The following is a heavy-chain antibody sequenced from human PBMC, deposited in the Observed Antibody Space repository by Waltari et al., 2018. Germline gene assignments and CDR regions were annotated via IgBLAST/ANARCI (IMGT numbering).Heavy chain of an antibody. J-gene: IGHJ4*02. CDR3: ARVQLGYCASTSCSQFYFDD. V-gene: IGHV4-39*01. CDR1: GGSIANTHHS. D-gene: IGHD2-2*01. CDR2: IYYSGTT. Sequence: QLQLQESGPGLVKPSETLSLTCTVSGGSIANTHHSWGWIRQPPGKGLECIGSIYYSGTTYYNPSLESRVAMSVDLSTNQFTLKVTSVTAAGTAVYYCARVQLGYCASTSCSQFYFDDWGQGTLVTVSS.